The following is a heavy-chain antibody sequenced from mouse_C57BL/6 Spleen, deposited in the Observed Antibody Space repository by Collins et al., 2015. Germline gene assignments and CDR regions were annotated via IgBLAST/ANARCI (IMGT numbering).Heavy chain of an antibody. CDR2: IYPGSGST. D-gene: IGHD1-1*01. Sequence: VKQRPGQGLEWIGDIYPGSGSTNYNEKFKSKATLTVDTSSSTAYMQLSSLTSEDSAVYYCARDVLRRGFAYWGQGTLVTVSA. CDR3: ARDVLRRGFAY. J-gene: IGHJ3*01. V-gene: IGHV1-55*01.